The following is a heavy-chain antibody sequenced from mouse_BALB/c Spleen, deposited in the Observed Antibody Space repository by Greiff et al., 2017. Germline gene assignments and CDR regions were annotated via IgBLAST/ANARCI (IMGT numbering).Heavy chain of an antibody. Sequence: EVKLMESGGGLVQPGGSLKLSCAASGFDFSRYWMSWVRQAPGKGLEWIGEINPDSSTINYTPSLKDKFIISRDNAKNTLYLQMSKVRSEDTALYYCARQIYDGYLYYAMDYWGQGTSVTVSS. V-gene: IGHV4-1*02. CDR1: GFDFSRYW. J-gene: IGHJ4*01. D-gene: IGHD2-3*01. CDR3: ARQIYDGYLYYAMDY. CDR2: INPDSSTI.